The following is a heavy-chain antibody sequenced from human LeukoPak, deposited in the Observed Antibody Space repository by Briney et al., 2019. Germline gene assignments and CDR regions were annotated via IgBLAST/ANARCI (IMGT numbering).Heavy chain of an antibody. V-gene: IGHV4-34*12. J-gene: IGHJ6*02. CDR3: ARRGSGNGGTYAGMDV. CDR1: GGSLSGYY. CDR2: VLFTGSA. D-gene: IGHD4/OR15-4a*01. Sequence: ASETLSLTCAVYGGSLSGYYWTWIRQPPGKGLEWIGSVLFTGSAWVNPPLNSRVTMSVDTTKNQFSLKLRSVSAGDTAVYYCARRGSGNGGTYAGMDVWGQGTTVTVSS.